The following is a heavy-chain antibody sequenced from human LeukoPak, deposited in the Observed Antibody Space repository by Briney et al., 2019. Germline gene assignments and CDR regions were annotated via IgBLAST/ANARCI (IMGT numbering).Heavy chain of an antibody. Sequence: SETLSLTCTVSGGSISSYYWSWIRQPAGKGLEWIGRIYTSGSTNYNPSLKSRVTISVDKSKNQFSLKLSSVTAADTAVYYCAREGYSSSWYYFDHWGQGTLVTVSS. CDR1: GGSISSYY. D-gene: IGHD6-13*01. CDR3: AREGYSSSWYYFDH. CDR2: IYTSGST. J-gene: IGHJ4*02. V-gene: IGHV4-4*07.